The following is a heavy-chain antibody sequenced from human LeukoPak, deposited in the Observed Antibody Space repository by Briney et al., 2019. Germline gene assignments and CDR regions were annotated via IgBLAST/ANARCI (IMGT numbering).Heavy chain of an antibody. J-gene: IGHJ4*02. D-gene: IGHD2-15*01. V-gene: IGHV3-7*01. CDR2: INQDGSEK. Sequence: PGGSLRLSCAASGFTFSNYWMSWVRQAPGKGLEWVANINQDGSEKHYVDSVKGRFTISRDNAKSSLYLQMNNLRAEDTAVYYCARVGCSGGSCYSPPIDYWGQGTLVTVSS. CDR1: GFTFSNYW. CDR3: ARVGCSGGSCYSPPIDY.